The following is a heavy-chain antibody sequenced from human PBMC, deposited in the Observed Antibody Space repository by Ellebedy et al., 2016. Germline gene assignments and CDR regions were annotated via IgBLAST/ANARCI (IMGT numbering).Heavy chain of an antibody. Sequence: GGSLRLSCAAYGFTFSSYAMSWVRQAPGKGLEWVSAISGSGGSTYYADSVKGRFTISRDNSKNTLYLQMNSLRAEDTAVYYCARMSAGDYGDLSRPDAFDIWGQGTMVTVSS. CDR3: ARMSAGDYGDLSRPDAFDI. V-gene: IGHV3-23*01. CDR2: ISGSGGST. D-gene: IGHD4-17*01. CDR1: GFTFSSYA. J-gene: IGHJ3*02.